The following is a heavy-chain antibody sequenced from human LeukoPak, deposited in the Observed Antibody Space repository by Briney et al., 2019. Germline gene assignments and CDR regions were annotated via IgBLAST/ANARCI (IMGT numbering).Heavy chain of an antibody. J-gene: IGHJ4*02. CDR3: AKSSYYDSSGFYREYYFDY. D-gene: IGHD3-22*01. CDR1: RFTFSSYA. CDR2: ISGSGGST. V-gene: IGHV3-23*01. Sequence: GGSLRLSCAASRFTFSSYAMSWVRQAPGKGLEWVSSISGSGGSTYYADSVKGRFTISRDNSKNTLYLQMNSLRAEDTAVYYCAKSSYYDSSGFYREYYFDYWGQGTLATVSS.